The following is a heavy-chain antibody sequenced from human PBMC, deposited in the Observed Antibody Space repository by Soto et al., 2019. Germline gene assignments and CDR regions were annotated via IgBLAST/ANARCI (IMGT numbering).Heavy chain of an antibody. J-gene: IGHJ4*02. Sequence: VQLLESGGGLVQPGGSLRLSCTASRFTFSSYALSWVRQAPGKGLEWVSAISTSGAITYYAESVRGRFTISRDDSKNTLYLQMNSVRAEGTDVYYSAKTCRYCSEDSPWSWGQGTLVTVSS. CDR1: RFTFSSYA. V-gene: IGHV3-23*01. CDR3: AKTCRYCSEDSPWS. CDR2: ISTSGAIT. D-gene: IGHD2-15*01.